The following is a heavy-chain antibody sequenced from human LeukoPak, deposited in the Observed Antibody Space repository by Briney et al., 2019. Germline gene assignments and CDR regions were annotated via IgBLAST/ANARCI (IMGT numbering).Heavy chain of an antibody. J-gene: IGHJ4*02. CDR1: GFTFSNAW. CDR3: TTAGWELYYFDY. D-gene: IGHD1-26*01. V-gene: IGHV3-15*01. Sequence: GGSLRLSCAASGFTFSNAWMSWVRQAPGKGLEWVSRIKSKTDGGTTDYAAPVKGRFTISRDDSKNTLYLQMNSLKTEDTAVYYCTTAGWELYYFDYWGQGTLVTVSS. CDR2: IKSKTDGGTT.